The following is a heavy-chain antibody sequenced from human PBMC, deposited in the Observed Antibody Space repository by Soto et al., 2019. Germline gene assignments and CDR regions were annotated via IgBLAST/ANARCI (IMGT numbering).Heavy chain of an antibody. D-gene: IGHD1-1*01. Sequence: EVQLVESGGGLVQPGGSLRLSCAASGFNLGSYWMHWVRQAPGKGLVWVSRINDYGTTINYAESVEGRFTISRDDAKSEVYLQMNNLRADDTAVYYCARGGREPFDYWGQGALVTVSS. CDR1: GFNLGSYW. CDR2: INDYGTTI. V-gene: IGHV3-74*01. CDR3: ARGGREPFDY. J-gene: IGHJ4*02.